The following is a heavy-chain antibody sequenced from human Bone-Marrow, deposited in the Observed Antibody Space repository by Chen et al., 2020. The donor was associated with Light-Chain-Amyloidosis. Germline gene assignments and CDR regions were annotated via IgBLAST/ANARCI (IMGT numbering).Heavy chain of an antibody. V-gene: IGHV3-74*01. CDR2: INSDGSST. CDR3: ARDTTGRNYDILTGYYAIGYGMDV. D-gene: IGHD3-9*01. Sequence: EVQLVESGGGLVQPGGSLRLSCAASGFTFSSYWMHWVRQAPGKGLVWVSRINSDGSSTSDADSVKGRFTISRDNAKNTLYLQMNSLRAEDTAVYYCARDTTGRNYDILTGYYAIGYGMDVWGQGTTVTVSS. J-gene: IGHJ6*02. CDR1: GFTFSSYW.